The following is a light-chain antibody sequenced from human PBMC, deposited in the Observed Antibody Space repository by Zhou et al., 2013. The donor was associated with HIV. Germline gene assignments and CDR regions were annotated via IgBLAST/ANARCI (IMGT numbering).Light chain of an antibody. J-gene: IGKJ2*01. CDR2: KAS. CDR3: QQYSVWPPYT. CDR1: QSISNW. Sequence: DIQMTQSPSTLSASVGDRVTITCRASQSISNWLAWYQQKPGKAPKLLIYKASNLDSGVPARFSGSGSGTEFTLTISSLQTEDFATYFCQQYSVWPPYTFGQGTKLEIK. V-gene: IGKV1-5*03.